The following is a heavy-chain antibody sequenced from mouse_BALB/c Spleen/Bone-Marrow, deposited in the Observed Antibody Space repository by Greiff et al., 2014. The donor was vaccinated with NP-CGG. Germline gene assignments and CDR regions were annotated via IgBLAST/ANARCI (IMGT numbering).Heavy chain of an antibody. CDR1: GFTFTDYY. V-gene: IGHV7-3*02. J-gene: IGHJ1*01. CDR2: IRNKANGYTT. D-gene: IGHD2-1*01. CDR3: AREGVYYGNPYWYFDV. Sequence: DVKLVEPGGGLVQPGGSLRLSCATSGFTFTDYYMSWVRQPPGKALEWLGFIRNKANGYTTEYSASVKGRFTISRDNSQSILYLQMNTLRAEDSATYYCAREGVYYGNPYWYFDVWGAGTTVTVSS.